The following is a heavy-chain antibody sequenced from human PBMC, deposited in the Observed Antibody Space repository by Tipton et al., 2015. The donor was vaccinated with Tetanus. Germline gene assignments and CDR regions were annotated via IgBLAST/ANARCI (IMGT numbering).Heavy chain of an antibody. V-gene: IGHV1-46*01. J-gene: IGHJ4*02. CDR2: INPTGGRT. CDR3: ARAPNRISRAYDF. D-gene: IGHD1-14*01. CDR1: GYTFTSHY. Sequence: QLVQSGAEVKKPGASVKVSCKASGYTFTSHYMHWVRQATGKGNEGRGIINPTGGRTRYAQKFQGRVTMTRDTSTRTVYVELSSLRSEDTAVYYCARAPNRISRAYDFWGQGTQITVSS.